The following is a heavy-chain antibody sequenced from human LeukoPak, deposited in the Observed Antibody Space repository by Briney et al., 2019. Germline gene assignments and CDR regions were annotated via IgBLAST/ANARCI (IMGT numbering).Heavy chain of an antibody. CDR2: ISYRGTT. CDR1: GGSLSTNY. J-gene: IGHJ2*01. Sequence: PSETLSLTCTVSGGSLSTNYWSWTRQPPGKGLGWNGYISYRGTTNYNPSLESRVTMSVDTYRNQCSLTLSSVTAADTAIYCCARLAGDSRHWYWYVDLWGRGKLVTVSS. CDR3: ARLAGDSRHWYWYVDL. D-gene: IGHD6-13*01. V-gene: IGHV4-59*08.